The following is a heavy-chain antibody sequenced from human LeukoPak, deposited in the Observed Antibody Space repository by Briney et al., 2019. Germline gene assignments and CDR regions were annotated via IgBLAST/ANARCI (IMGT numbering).Heavy chain of an antibody. Sequence: AGGSLRLSCAAYGFTFSSYGMHWVRQAPGKGLEWVAVISYDGSNKYYADSVKGRFTISRDNSKNTLYLQMNSLRAEDTAVYYCAKDSSFYRIAAAGSFDYWGQGTLVTVSS. CDR1: GFTFSSYG. J-gene: IGHJ4*02. CDR2: ISYDGSNK. CDR3: AKDSSFYRIAAAGSFDY. V-gene: IGHV3-30*18. D-gene: IGHD6-13*01.